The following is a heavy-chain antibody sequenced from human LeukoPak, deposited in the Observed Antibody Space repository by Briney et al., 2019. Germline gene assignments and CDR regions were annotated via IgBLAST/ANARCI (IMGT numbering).Heavy chain of an antibody. V-gene: IGHV3-30*02. Sequence: GGSLRLYCAASGFTFSSYGMHWVRQAPGKGLEWVAFIRYDGSNKYYADSVKGRFTISRDNSKNTLYLQMNSLRAEDTAVYYCAKGDDFWSGYLYSFDYWGQGTLVTVSS. D-gene: IGHD3-3*01. CDR1: GFTFSSYG. J-gene: IGHJ4*02. CDR2: IRYDGSNK. CDR3: AKGDDFWSGYLYSFDY.